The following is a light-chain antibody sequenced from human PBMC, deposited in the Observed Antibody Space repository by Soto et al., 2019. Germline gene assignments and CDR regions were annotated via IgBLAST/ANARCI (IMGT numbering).Light chain of an antibody. J-gene: IGKJ1*01. CDR2: AAS. CDR3: QKSFIAPWT. V-gene: IGKV1-39*01. CDR1: QSITGY. Sequence: DIQMTQSPSSLSASVGDRVTITCRASQSITGYLNWYQQKTGKVPKLLIYAASTLQSGVKSRFSGSGSGTDFTLKLRSMQAEDSATYYCQKSFIAPWTVGQGKKGDIK.